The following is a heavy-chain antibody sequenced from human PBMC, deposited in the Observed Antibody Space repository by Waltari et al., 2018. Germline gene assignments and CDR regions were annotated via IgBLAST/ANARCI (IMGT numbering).Heavy chain of an antibody. CDR3: ARDRGRGLYLDT. D-gene: IGHD2-15*01. Sequence: QLQLQESGPGLVKPSGTLSLSCAVSGDSMSGPYWWSWVRQSPQKGLAWIGQVHGSGRSNYSPSFASRVTVSLDTSNSQFSLKVTAATAADTAVYYCARDRGRGLYLDTWGPGTLVTVSP. V-gene: IGHV4-4*02. J-gene: IGHJ5*02. CDR2: VHGSGRS. CDR1: GDSMSGPYW.